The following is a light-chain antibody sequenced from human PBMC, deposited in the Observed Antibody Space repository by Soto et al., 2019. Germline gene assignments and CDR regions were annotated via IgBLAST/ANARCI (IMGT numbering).Light chain of an antibody. V-gene: IGLV2-8*01. CDR3: CSYEGSSNLV. CDR2: EVN. Sequence: QAVLTQPPSASGSPGQSVTISCTGTSTDVGGYNYVSWYQQYPGKAPRLMIYEVNKRPSGVPDRFSGSKSGKTASLTVSGLQAEDEADYYCCSYEGSSNLVFGGGTKLTVL. CDR1: STDVGGYNY. J-gene: IGLJ2*01.